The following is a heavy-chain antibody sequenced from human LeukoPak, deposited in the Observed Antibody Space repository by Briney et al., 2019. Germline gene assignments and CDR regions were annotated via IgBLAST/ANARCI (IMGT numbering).Heavy chain of an antibody. CDR3: ARDGLWFGESTPFDY. CDR1: GYTFTSYA. V-gene: IGHV1-3*01. J-gene: IGHJ4*02. D-gene: IGHD3-10*01. Sequence: ASVKVSCKASGYTFTSYAMHWVRQAPGQRLEWMGWINAGNGNTKYSQKFQGRVTITRDTSASTAYMELSSLRSEDTAVYYCARDGLWFGESTPFDYWGLGTLVTVSS. CDR2: INAGNGNT.